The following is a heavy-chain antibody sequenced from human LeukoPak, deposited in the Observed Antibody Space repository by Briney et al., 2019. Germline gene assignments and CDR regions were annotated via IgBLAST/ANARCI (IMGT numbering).Heavy chain of an antibody. V-gene: IGHV4-38-2*01. CDR1: DYSISSGYY. CDR2: IYYSGST. Sequence: SETLSLTCAVSDYSISSGYYWGWIRQPPGKGLEWIGTIYYSGSTYYNPSLKSRVTISVDTSKNQFSLKLSSVTAADTAVYYCARLGDGYNYDYWGQGTLVTVSS. J-gene: IGHJ4*02. D-gene: IGHD5-24*01. CDR3: ARLGDGYNYDY.